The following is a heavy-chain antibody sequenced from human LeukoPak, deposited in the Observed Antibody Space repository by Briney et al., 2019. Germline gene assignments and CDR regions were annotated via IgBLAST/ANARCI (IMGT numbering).Heavy chain of an antibody. D-gene: IGHD3-16*01. J-gene: IGHJ4*01. Sequence: GSLRLSCAASGFSFNRDWMDWVRQAPGKGLEWVANIKHDGSEKNCLDSVKGRFTISRDNAQNSLYLQMNGLRVEASAVYYCTRRLDDWGQGTLVTVSS. V-gene: IGHV3-7*01. CDR3: TRRLDD. CDR2: IKHDGSEK. CDR1: GFSFNRDW.